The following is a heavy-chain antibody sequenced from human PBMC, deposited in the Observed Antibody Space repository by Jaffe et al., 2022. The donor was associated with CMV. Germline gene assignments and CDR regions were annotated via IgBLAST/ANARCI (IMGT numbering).Heavy chain of an antibody. CDR1: GFTFSNAW. Sequence: EVQLVESGGGLVKPGGSLRLSCAASGFTFSNAWMSWVRQAPGKGLEWVGRIKSKTDGGTTDYAAPVKGRFTISRDDSKNTLYLQMNSLKTEDTAVYYCTTDLNYYDSSGYYPDAFDIWGQGTMVTVSS. V-gene: IGHV3-15*01. CDR2: IKSKTDGGTT. CDR3: TTDLNYYDSSGYYPDAFDI. J-gene: IGHJ3*02. D-gene: IGHD3-22*01.